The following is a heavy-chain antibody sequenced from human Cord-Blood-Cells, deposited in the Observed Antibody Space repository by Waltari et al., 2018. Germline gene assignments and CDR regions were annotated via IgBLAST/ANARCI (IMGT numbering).Heavy chain of an antibody. D-gene: IGHD6-13*01. J-gene: IGHJ4*02. CDR3: ATSSPPLY. V-gene: IGHV3-21*01. CDR2: ISSSSSYI. Sequence: EVQLVESGGGLVKPGGSLRPSCSASGFTFRSYSMNWVRQAPGKGLEWVSSISSSSSYIYYADSVKGRFTISRDNAKNSLYLQMNSLRAEDTAVYYCATSSPPLYWGQGTLVTVSS. CDR1: GFTFRSYS.